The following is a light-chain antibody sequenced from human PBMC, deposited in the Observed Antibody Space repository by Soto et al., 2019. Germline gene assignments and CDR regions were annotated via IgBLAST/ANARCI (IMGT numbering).Light chain of an antibody. V-gene: IGKV3-20*01. CDR3: QQYGSSQIT. CDR1: QSVTSNY. J-gene: IGKJ5*01. CDR2: GAS. Sequence: IALTQSPGTLSLSPGQRATLSCSSRQSVTSNYLAWYQQKPGQAPSILLYGASSRANGIPDRFSGSGSGTDFTLTISRLEPEDFAVYYCQQYGSSQITFGQGTRLEIK.